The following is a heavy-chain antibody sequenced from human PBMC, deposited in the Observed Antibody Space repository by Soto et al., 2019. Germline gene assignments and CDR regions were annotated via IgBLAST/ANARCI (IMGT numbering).Heavy chain of an antibody. CDR2: IYHSGST. D-gene: IGHD6-6*01. J-gene: IGHJ6*02. CDR3: ARRARPGYYYYGMDV. V-gene: IGHV4-4*02. Sequence: TSETLSLTCAVSGGSISSSNWWSLFRQPPGKGLEWIGEIYHSGSTNYNPSLKSRVTISVDKSKNQFSLKLSSVTAADTAVYYCARRARPGYYYYGMDVWGQGTTVTVSS. CDR1: GGSISSSNW.